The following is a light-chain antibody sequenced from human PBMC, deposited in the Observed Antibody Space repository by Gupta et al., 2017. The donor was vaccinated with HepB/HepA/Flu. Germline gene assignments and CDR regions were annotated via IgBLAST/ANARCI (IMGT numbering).Light chain of an antibody. CDR2: RNS. CDR3: QTYDSSLSGHV. Sequence: QSVLTQPPSVSGAPGQRVTISCTGRISNIGAGYNVHWYQPLPGTAPKLLIFRNSNRPSGVPDRFSGSKSGTSASLAISGLQAEDEADYYCQTYDSSLSGHVFGTGTKVTVL. V-gene: IGLV1-40*01. CDR1: ISNIGAGYN. J-gene: IGLJ1*01.